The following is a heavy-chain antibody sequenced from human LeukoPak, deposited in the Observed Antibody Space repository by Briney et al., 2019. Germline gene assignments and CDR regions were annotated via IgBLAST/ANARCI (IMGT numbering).Heavy chain of an antibody. Sequence: GASVKVSCKASGYTFTGYYMHWVRQVPGQGLEWMGWINPNSGGTNYAQKFQGRVTMTRDTSISTAYMELSRLRSDDTAVYYCARLGFTTAIPNDYWGQGTLVTVSS. CDR1: GYTFTGYY. D-gene: IGHD2-2*02. V-gene: IGHV1-2*02. CDR2: INPNSGGT. CDR3: ARLGFTTAIPNDY. J-gene: IGHJ4*02.